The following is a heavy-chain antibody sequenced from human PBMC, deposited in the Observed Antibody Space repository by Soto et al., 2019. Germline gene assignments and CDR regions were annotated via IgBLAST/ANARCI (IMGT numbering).Heavy chain of an antibody. J-gene: IGHJ4*02. CDR2: IYHSGST. CDR3: ATGYCTNGVCSLFDY. CDR1: SGSISSSNC. D-gene: IGHD2-8*01. Sequence: PSETLSLTCAVSSGSISSSNCWSWVRQPPGKGLEWIGEIYHSGSTNYNPSLKSRVTISVDKSKNQFSLKLSSVTAADTAVYYCATGYCTNGVCSLFDYWGQGTLVTVSS. V-gene: IGHV4-4*02.